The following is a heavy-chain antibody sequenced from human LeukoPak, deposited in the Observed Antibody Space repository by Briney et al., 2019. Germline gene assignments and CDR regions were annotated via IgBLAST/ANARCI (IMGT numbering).Heavy chain of an antibody. CDR2: INPNSGGT. CDR3: ARVRYSSSWSSFDY. CDR1: GYTFTGYY. V-gene: IGHV1-2*02. D-gene: IGHD6-13*01. J-gene: IGHJ4*02. Sequence: ASVKVSCKASGYTFTGYYMHWVRQAPGQGLEWMGWINPNSGGTNYAQKFQGRVTMTRDTSISTAYMELSRLRSDDTAVYYCARVRYSSSWSSFDYWGQGTLVTVSS.